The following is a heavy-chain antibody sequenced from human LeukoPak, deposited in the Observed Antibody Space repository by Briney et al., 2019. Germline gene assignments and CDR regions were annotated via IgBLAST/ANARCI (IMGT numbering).Heavy chain of an antibody. D-gene: IGHD3-10*01. Sequence: ASVKVSCKASGYTFTSYYMHWVRQAPGQGLEWMGIINPSGGSTNYAQKFQGRVTMTRDTSTNTVYMELGSLRSEDTAVYYCARGPSITMVRGGQWYYYMDVWGKGTTVTISS. CDR2: INPSGGST. V-gene: IGHV1-46*01. CDR3: ARGPSITMVRGGQWYYYMDV. CDR1: GYTFTSYY. J-gene: IGHJ6*03.